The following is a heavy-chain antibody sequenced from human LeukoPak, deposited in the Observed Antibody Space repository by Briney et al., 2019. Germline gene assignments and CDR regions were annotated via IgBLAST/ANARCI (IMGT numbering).Heavy chain of an antibody. CDR3: ARSNYGGGGYYFDY. D-gene: IGHD4-11*01. Sequence: GGSLRLSCAASGFTFSSYAMSWVRQAPGKGLEWVSAISGSGGSTYYADSVKGRFTISTDNSTNTLYLQMNSLRAEDTAVYYCARSNYGGGGYYFDYWGQGTLVTVSS. CDR1: GFTFSSYA. J-gene: IGHJ4*02. CDR2: ISGSGGST. V-gene: IGHV3-23*01.